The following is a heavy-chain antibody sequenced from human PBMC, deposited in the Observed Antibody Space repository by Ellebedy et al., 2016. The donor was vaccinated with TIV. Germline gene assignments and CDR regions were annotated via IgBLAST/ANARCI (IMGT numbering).Heavy chain of an antibody. D-gene: IGHD3-9*01. J-gene: IGHJ4*02. CDR2: ISFDGTNK. V-gene: IGHV3-30*04. CDR1: GFTLSTYA. CDR3: ARGRYYDLLTGYYLGLDY. Sequence: PGGSLRLSCAASGFTLSTYAIHWVRQAPGKELEWVAVISFDGTNKYYADSVKGRFTMSRDTSKNTLFLQMNSLRVEDTAVYHCARGRYYDLLTGYYLGLDYWGQGALVTVSS.